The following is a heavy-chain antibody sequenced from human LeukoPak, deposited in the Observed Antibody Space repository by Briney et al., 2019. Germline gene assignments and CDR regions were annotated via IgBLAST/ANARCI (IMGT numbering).Heavy chain of an antibody. CDR3: ARVHYDSSGYYYGTYYFDY. CDR1: GFTFSSYA. CDR2: MSGGGGST. V-gene: IGHV3-23*01. D-gene: IGHD3-22*01. Sequence: GGSLRLSCAASGFTFSSYAMSWVRQAPGKGLEWVSAMSGGGGSTYCADSVKGRFTISRDNSKNTLYLQMSSLRAEDTAVYYCARVHYDSSGYYYGTYYFDYWGQGTLVAVSS. J-gene: IGHJ4*02.